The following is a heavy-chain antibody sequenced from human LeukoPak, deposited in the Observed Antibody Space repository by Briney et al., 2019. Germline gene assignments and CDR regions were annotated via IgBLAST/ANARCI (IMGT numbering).Heavy chain of an antibody. J-gene: IGHJ4*02. CDR3: VGGFGELSYDY. V-gene: IGHV1-18*01. D-gene: IGHD3-10*01. CDR2: ISAYNGNT. CDR1: GYTFTSYG. Sequence: ASVKVSCKASGYTFTSYGISWVRQAPGQGLEWMGWISAYNGNTNYAQKLQGRVTMTRNTSISTAYMELSSLRSEDTAVYYCVGGFGELSYDYWGQGTLVTVSS.